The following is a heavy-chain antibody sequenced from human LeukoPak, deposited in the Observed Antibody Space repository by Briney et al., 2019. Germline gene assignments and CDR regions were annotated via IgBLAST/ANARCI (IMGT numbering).Heavy chain of an antibody. V-gene: IGHV4-59*01. D-gene: IGHD3-10*01. CDR1: GGSISSYY. CDR2: IYYSGST. Sequence: SETLSLTCTVSGGSISSYYWSWIRQPPGKGLEWIGYIYYSGSTNCNPSLKSRVTISVDTSKNQFSLKLSSVTAADTAVYYCARAPPGGYYGSGSYTPPRCYFDLWGRGTLVTVSS. J-gene: IGHJ2*01. CDR3: ARAPPGGYYGSGSYTPPRCYFDL.